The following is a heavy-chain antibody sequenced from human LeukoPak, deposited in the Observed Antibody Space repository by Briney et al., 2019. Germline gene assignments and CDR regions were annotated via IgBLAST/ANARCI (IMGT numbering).Heavy chain of an antibody. Sequence: GASVTVSCKASVYTFTNYYMHWVRQAPGQGLEWMGIINPSGGSTSYAQKFQGRVTMTRDMSTSTVYMELSSLRSEDTAVYYCAREGVGDYFDYWGQGTLVTVSS. J-gene: IGHJ4*02. CDR1: VYTFTNYY. V-gene: IGHV1-46*01. CDR2: INPSGGST. CDR3: AREGVGDYFDY. D-gene: IGHD1-26*01.